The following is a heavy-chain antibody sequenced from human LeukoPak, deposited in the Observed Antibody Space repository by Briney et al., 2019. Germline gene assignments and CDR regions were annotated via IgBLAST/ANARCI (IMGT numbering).Heavy chain of an antibody. CDR1: GFTFSSYA. CDR2: ISYDGSNK. Sequence: GRSPRLSCAASGFTFSSYAMHWVRQAPGKGLEWVAVISYDGSNKYYADSVKGRFTISRDNSKNTLYLQMNSLRAEDTAVYYCARGHPFDYWGQGTLVTVSS. V-gene: IGHV3-30*04. J-gene: IGHJ4*02. CDR3: ARGHPFDY.